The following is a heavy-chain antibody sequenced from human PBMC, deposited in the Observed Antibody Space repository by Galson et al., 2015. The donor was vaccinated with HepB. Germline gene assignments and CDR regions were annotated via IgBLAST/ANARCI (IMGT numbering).Heavy chain of an antibody. Sequence: SVKVSCKASGYTFTGYYMHWVRQAPGQGLEWMGWINPNSGGTNYAQKFQGRVTMTRDTSINTAYMELSRLRSDDTAVYYCAAFDSSGYYYFDYWGQGTLVTVSS. CDR2: INPNSGGT. V-gene: IGHV1-2*02. D-gene: IGHD3-22*01. CDR1: GYTFTGYY. J-gene: IGHJ4*02. CDR3: AAFDSSGYYYFDY.